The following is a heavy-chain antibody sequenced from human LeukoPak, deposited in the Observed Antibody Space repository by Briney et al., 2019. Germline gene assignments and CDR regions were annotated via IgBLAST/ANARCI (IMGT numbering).Heavy chain of an antibody. D-gene: IGHD3-9*01. CDR3: TRDFDYP. J-gene: IGHJ3*01. CDR2: ISSSSSYT. V-gene: IGHV3-21*01. CDR1: GFTFSSYN. Sequence: GGSLRLSCAASGFTFSSYNMNWVRQAPEKGLEWVSSISSSSSYTHYADCVKGRFTISRDNAKNTLYLQMNSLRAEDTAVYYCTRDFDYPWGQGTMVTVSS.